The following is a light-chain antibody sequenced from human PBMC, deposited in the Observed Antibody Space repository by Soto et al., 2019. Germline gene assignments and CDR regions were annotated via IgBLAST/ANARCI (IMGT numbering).Light chain of an antibody. V-gene: IGKV3-20*01. CDR1: QSVSSSY. CDR2: GAS. Sequence: EIVLTQSPGTLSLSPGERATLSCRTSQSVSSSYLAWYQQKPGQAPRLLIYGASSKATSIPDRFSGSGSGTDFTLTISILEPEDFAVYYCQQYGSSPLTFGQGTKVDIK. CDR3: QQYGSSPLT. J-gene: IGKJ1*01.